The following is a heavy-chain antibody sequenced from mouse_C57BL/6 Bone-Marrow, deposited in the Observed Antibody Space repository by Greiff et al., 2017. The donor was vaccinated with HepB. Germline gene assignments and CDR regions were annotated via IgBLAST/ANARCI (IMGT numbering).Heavy chain of an antibody. Sequence: VQLQQPGAELVKPGASVKLSCKASGYTFTSYWMQWVKQRPGQGLEWIGEIDPSDSYTNYNQKFKGKATLTVDTSSSTAYMQLSSLTTEDSAVYYCARDGSITTVVATNGDYWGQGTTLTVSA. J-gene: IGHJ2*01. CDR2: IDPSDSYT. CDR3: ARDGSITTVVATNGDY. CDR1: GYTFTSYW. D-gene: IGHD1-1*01. V-gene: IGHV1-50*01.